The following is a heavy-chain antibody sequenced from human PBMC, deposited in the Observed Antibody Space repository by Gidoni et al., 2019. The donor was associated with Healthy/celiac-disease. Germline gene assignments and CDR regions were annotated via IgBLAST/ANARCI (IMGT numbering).Heavy chain of an antibody. J-gene: IGHJ5*02. CDR1: GYSFTSYW. CDR2: IDPSDSYT. Sequence: EVQLVQSGAEVKKPGASLRISCKGSGYSFTSYWHSWVRQMPGKGLEWRGRIDPSDSYTNYSPSFQGHVTISADKSISTAYLQWSSLKASDTAMYYCARQGGEWWELLIGGWFDPWGQGTLVTVSS. CDR3: ARQGGEWWELLIGGWFDP. V-gene: IGHV5-10-1*03. D-gene: IGHD1-26*01.